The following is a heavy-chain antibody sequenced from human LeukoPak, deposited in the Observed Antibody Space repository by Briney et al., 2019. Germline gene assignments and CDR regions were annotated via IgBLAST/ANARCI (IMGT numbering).Heavy chain of an antibody. D-gene: IGHD5-24*01. Sequence: GGSLRLSCAASGFTFTNYAMSWVRQAPGKELEWVSAISDRGDRQYYADSVKGRFTISRDNSMNTLRLQMNSLSVEDTAVYYCVVYTGGYRSQFWGQGTLVTVSS. CDR2: ISDRGDRQ. V-gene: IGHV3-23*01. CDR3: VVYTGGYRSQF. CDR1: GFTFTNYA. J-gene: IGHJ4*02.